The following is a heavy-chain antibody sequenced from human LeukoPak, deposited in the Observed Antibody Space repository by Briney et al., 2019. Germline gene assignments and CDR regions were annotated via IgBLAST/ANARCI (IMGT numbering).Heavy chain of an antibody. V-gene: IGHV4-30-4*01. CDR2: IYYSGST. D-gene: IGHD3-22*01. CDR1: GGSISSVDYY. CDR3: ARRDSSGYDPYYFDY. J-gene: IGHJ4*02. Sequence: SETLSLTCTVSGGSISSVDYYWNWIRQPPGKGLERIGCIYYSGSTSYNPSLKSRVTISVDTSKNQFSLKLSSVTAADTAVYYCARRDSSGYDPYYFDYWGQGTLVTVSS.